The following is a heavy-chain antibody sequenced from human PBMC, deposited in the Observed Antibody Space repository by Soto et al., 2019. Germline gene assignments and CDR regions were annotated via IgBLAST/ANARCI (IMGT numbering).Heavy chain of an antibody. J-gene: IGHJ4*02. CDR1: GFTFSTYS. Sequence: GGSLRLSCAASGFTFSTYSMSWVRQAPGEGLEWVSVIYNGGSTYYGDSMKGRFTISRDISQNTLYLQMNSLRVEDTAVYYCARGHYGSPPGYLDYWGQGTLVTVSS. D-gene: IGHD3-10*01. CDR2: IYNGGST. V-gene: IGHV3-66*01. CDR3: ARGHYGSPPGYLDY.